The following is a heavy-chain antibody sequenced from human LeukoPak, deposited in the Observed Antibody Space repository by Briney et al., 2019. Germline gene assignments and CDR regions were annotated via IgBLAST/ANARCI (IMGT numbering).Heavy chain of an antibody. J-gene: IGHJ4*02. CDR3: GREENGIAAHDY. V-gene: IGHV4-30-2*01. Sequence: SETLSLTCTVSGGSISSGGYYWSWIRQPPGKGLEWIGYIYHSGSTYYNPSLKSRVTISVDRSKNQFSLKLSSVTAADTAVYYCGREENGIAAHDYWGQGTLVTVSS. D-gene: IGHD6-6*01. CDR1: GGSISSGGYY. CDR2: IYHSGST.